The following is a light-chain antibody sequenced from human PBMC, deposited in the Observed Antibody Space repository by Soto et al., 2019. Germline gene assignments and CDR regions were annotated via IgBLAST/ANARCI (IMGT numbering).Light chain of an antibody. CDR2: AAS. CDR3: QKYSSVPV. V-gene: IGKV1-27*01. J-gene: IGKJ3*01. Sequence: DIQMTQSPTSLSASVGDRVTITCRASQDIRNFVAWYQQKPGKAPKLLIYAASTLQSGVPSRFSGSGSGTDYTLTINSLQPEDVATYSCQKYSSVPVFGSGIKVEIK. CDR1: QDIRNF.